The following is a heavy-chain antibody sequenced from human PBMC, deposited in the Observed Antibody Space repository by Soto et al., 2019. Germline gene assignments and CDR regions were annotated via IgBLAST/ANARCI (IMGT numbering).Heavy chain of an antibody. CDR1: GYTFRSYG. J-gene: IGHJ4*01. CDR3: EREWRRYYENSGLIWFY. D-gene: IGHD3-22*01. CDR2: ISAYNGDT. V-gene: IGHV1-18*04. Sequence: GASVKVSCKASGYTFRSYGISWVRQAPGQGLEWVGWISAYNGDTHYAPKFQDRITLTTETSTDTAYTELRSLRLDDTAVYYCEREWRRYYENSGLIWFYGGYGRLITVSS.